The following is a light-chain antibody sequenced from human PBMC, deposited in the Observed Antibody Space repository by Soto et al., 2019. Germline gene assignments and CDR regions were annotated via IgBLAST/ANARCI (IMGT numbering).Light chain of an antibody. J-gene: IGKJ3*01. CDR3: QQYNNWPLT. CDR2: GAS. CDR1: QSVSSN. Sequence: EIVMTQSPATLSVSPGERATLSCRASQSVSSNLAWYHQKPGQARRLLIYGASTRATGIPGRFSGSGSGTAFTLTSSSLQPEDFAVYYCQQYNNWPLTFGTGTKVDIK. V-gene: IGKV3-15*01.